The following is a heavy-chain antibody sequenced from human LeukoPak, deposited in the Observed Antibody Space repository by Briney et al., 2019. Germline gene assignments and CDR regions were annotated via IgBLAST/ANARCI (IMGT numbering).Heavy chain of an antibody. CDR1: GFTVSDKY. V-gene: IGHV3-53*01. CDR2: LYSGGST. J-gene: IGHJ4*02. CDR3: ARELDRSGYILAY. D-gene: IGHD3-3*01. Sequence: GGSLRLSCAASGFTVSDKYMSWVRQAPGKGLEWVSVLYSGGSTYYADSVKGRFTISRDNSKNTLYLQMDSLRAEDTAMYYCARELDRSGYILAYWGQGTLVTVPS.